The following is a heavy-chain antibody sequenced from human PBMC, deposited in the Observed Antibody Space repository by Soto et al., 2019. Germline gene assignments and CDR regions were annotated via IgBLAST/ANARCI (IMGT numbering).Heavy chain of an antibody. CDR2: TTYDVNTE. Sequence: PGGSLRLSCAASGFTFSNYAMHWVRQAPGKGLEWVALTTYDVNTEYYPDSVNGRFTISRDNSKNTFFMQINSTSPEDAAVYYCAKHRRGFNWATSYFDFWGQGARVTVSS. V-gene: IGHV3-30*18. CDR3: AKHRRGFNWATSYFDF. J-gene: IGHJ4*02. CDR1: GFTFSNYA. D-gene: IGHD1-1*01.